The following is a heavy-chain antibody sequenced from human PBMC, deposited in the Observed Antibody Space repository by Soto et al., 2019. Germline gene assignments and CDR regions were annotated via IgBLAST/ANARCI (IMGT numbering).Heavy chain of an antibody. CDR3: VRPLPSGRNYGLDV. V-gene: IGHV3-53*01. CDR1: GLTVSNAY. Sequence: EVQLVESGGGLIQPGGSLRLSCAASGLTVSNAYMAWVRQAPGMGLEWVSVIYDNGTTYYEYSVKGRFTISRDTSTNTLSLQMDSLRAEDTAVYYCVRPLPSGRNYGLDVWGQGTTVTVSS. D-gene: IGHD3-10*01. J-gene: IGHJ6*02. CDR2: IYDNGTT.